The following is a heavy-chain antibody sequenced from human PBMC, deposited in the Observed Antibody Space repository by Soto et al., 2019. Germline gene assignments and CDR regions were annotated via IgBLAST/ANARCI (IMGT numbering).Heavy chain of an antibody. CDR2: ISSNSAYI. D-gene: IGHD6-13*01. CDR3: TRDASRDSSARGWFDP. Sequence: PGGSLRLSCAASGFTFRSFTMKWVRQAPGKGVEWVATISSNSAYIYYTDALRGRFTTSRDNAKNSLHLQMNSLRAEDTAVYYCTRDASRDSSARGWFDPWGPGTLVTVSS. J-gene: IGHJ5*02. V-gene: IGHV3-21*01. CDR1: GFTFRSFT.